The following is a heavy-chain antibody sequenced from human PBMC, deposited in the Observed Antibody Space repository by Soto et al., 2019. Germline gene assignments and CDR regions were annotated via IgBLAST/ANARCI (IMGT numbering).Heavy chain of an antibody. J-gene: IGHJ2*01. CDR2: INHSGST. CDR1: GGSFSGYY. CDR3: ARGGYMVRGAGYFDL. D-gene: IGHD3-10*01. V-gene: IGHV4-34*01. Sequence: QVQLQQWGAGLLKPSETLSLTCAVYGGSFSGYYWSWIRQPPGKGLEWIGEINHSGSTNYNPSLKSRVTISVDTSKNQFPLKLSSVTAADTAVYYCARGGYMVRGAGYFDLWGRGTLVTVSS.